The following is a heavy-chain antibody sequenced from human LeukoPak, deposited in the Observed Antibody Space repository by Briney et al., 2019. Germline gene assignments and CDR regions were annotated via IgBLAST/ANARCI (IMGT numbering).Heavy chain of an antibody. CDR2: VYYSGST. V-gene: IGHV4-39*07. D-gene: IGHD3-10*01. CDR3: ARASRGSSAFDI. CDR1: GGSISSSSYY. J-gene: IGHJ3*02. Sequence: SETLSLTCTVSGGSISSSSYYWGWIRQPPGRGLEWIGSVYYSGSTYYNPSLKSRVTISVDTSKNQFSLKLSSVTAADTAVYYCARASRGSSAFDIWGQGTMVTVSS.